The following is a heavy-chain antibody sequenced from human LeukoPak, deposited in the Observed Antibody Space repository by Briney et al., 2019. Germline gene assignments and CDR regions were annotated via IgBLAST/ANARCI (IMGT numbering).Heavy chain of an antibody. CDR1: GFTFRNYA. Sequence: SGGSLRLACAASGFTFRNYAMSWVRQAPGKGLEWVSAISGSGSSTYYADSVKGRFTISRDNSKNTLYLQMNSLRAEDTAVYYCAKDLYHDYWGQGTLVTVSS. CDR2: ISGSGSST. V-gene: IGHV3-23*01. J-gene: IGHJ4*02. CDR3: AKDLYHDY. D-gene: IGHD2-8*01.